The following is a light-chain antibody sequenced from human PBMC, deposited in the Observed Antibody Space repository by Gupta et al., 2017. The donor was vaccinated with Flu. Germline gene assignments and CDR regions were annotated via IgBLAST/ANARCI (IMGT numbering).Light chain of an antibody. J-gene: IGLJ2*01. Sequence: QTVVTQEPSLSVSPGGTVTLTCGLTSGSVSTSYYPTWYQQTPGQAPRTLIHSTNLRTAGVPDRFSGSIRGNKAALITTGAQADDESNYYCVLYMGSGISTFGGGTKLTVL. V-gene: IGLV8-61*01. CDR3: VLYMGSGIST. CDR2: STN. CDR1: SGSVSTSYY.